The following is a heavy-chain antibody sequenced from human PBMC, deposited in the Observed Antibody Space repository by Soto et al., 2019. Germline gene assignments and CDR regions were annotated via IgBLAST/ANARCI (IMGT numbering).Heavy chain of an antibody. Sequence: GGSLRLSCTVSGFAFNNYGINWVRQAPGKGLEWVSSISKSDCTYYSDSVKGRFAISRDNAKSSVSLQMNTLRVEDTAVYYCAREDSIIIPAVSDFWGQGTLVTVSS. J-gene: IGHJ4*02. V-gene: IGHV3-21*01. CDR3: AREDSIIIPAVSDF. CDR1: GFAFNNYG. CDR2: ISKSDCT. D-gene: IGHD2-2*01.